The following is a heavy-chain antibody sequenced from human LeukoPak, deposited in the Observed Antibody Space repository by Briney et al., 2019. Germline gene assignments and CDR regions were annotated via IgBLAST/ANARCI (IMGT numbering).Heavy chain of an antibody. CDR1: GFTFSDYY. CDR3: ARVGVYYYDSSGYYYFDY. Sequence: NPGGSLRLSCAASGFTFSDYYMSWIRQAPGKGREWVSYISSSGSTIYYADSVKGRFTISRDNAKNSLYLQMNSLRAEDTAVYYRARVGVYYYDSSGYYYFDYWGQGTLVTVSS. J-gene: IGHJ4*02. CDR2: ISSSGSTI. D-gene: IGHD3-22*01. V-gene: IGHV3-11*04.